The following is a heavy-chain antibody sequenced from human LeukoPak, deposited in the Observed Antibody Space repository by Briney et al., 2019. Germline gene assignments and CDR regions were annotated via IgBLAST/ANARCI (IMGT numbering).Heavy chain of an antibody. D-gene: IGHD3-22*01. CDR2: INPDGSDI. CDR1: GFICIPYW. CDR3: VRGGSFDGSRYYPDF. Sequence: GGSLRLSCVASGFICIPYWMAWIRQSPGQGLEFVANINPDGSDINYVDSVKGRFIISRDNAKNSLYLQMISLRAEDTAVYYCVRGGSFDGSRYYPDFWGQGTLVTVSS. V-gene: IGHV3-7*01. J-gene: IGHJ4*02.